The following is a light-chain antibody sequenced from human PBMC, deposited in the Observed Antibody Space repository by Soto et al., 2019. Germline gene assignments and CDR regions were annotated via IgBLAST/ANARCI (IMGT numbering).Light chain of an antibody. V-gene: IGLV2-18*02. Sequence: QSALTQPPSVSGSPGQSVTISCTGTSSDIGSYNRVSWYQQPPGAAPKLMICEVNNRPSGVPERFSGSKSGNTASLTIFGLQAEDEADYYCSSFTTSDTYVFGTGTKLTV. CDR2: EVN. CDR1: SSDIGSYNR. J-gene: IGLJ1*01. CDR3: SSFTTSDTYV.